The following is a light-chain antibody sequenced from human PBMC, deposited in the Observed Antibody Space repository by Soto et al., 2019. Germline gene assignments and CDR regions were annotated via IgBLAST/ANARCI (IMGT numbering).Light chain of an antibody. CDR1: QSVTSNY. Sequence: EIVLTQSPGTLSLSPGERATLSCRASQSVTSNYLAWYQQKPGQAPRLLIFGASNRATGIPDRFSGIGSGTDFTLTITRLEPEDFAVYYCQQYGSSPPYPFGRGTRLEIK. CDR3: QQYGSSPPYP. J-gene: IGKJ5*01. V-gene: IGKV3-20*01. CDR2: GAS.